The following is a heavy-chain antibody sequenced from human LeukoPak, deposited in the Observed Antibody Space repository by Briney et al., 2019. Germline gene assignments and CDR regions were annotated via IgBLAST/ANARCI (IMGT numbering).Heavy chain of an antibody. V-gene: IGHV3-20*04. D-gene: IGHD6-6*01. CDR3: ARASRFIAARPDAFDI. Sequence: GGSLRLSCAASGFTFDDYGMSWVRQAPGKGLEWVSGINWNGGSTGYADSVKGRFTISRDNAKNTLYLRMNSLRAEDTAVYYCARASRFIAARPDAFDIWGQGTMVTVSS. CDR2: INWNGGST. J-gene: IGHJ3*02. CDR1: GFTFDDYG.